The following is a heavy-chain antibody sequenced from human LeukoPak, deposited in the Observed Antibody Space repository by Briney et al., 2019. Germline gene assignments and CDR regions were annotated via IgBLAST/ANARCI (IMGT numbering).Heavy chain of an antibody. V-gene: IGHV1-69*04. CDR2: IIPIFGIA. J-gene: IGHJ4*02. CDR3: ARDSSGYYGEGNFGY. D-gene: IGHD3-22*01. CDR1: GGTFSSYA. Sequence: VASVKVSCKASGGTFSSYAISWVRQAPGQGLEWMGRIIPIFGIANYAQKFQGRVTITADKSTSTAYMELSSLRSEDTAVYYCARDSSGYYGEGNFGYWGQGTLVTVSS.